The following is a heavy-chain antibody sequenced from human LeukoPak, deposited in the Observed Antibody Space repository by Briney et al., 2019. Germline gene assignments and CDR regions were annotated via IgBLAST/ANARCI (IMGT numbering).Heavy chain of an antibody. CDR1: GGSISSYY. CDR2: IYYSGST. V-gene: IGHV4-59*01. CDR3: ATTRRDGYNFEDY. J-gene: IGHJ4*02. D-gene: IGHD5-24*01. Sequence: SETLSLTXTVSGGSISSYYWSWIRQPPGKGLEWIGYIYYSGSTNYNPSLKSRVTISVDTSKNQFSLKLSSVTAADTAVYYCATTRRDGYNFEDYWGQGTLVTVSS.